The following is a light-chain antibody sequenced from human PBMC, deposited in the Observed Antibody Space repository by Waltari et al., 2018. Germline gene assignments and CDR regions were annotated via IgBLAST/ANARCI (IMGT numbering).Light chain of an antibody. Sequence: QSALTQPASVSGSPGQSTTISCTGTSSDVGGYNYASWYQPHPGKAPKLMIYEVNNRPSGVSYRFAGSKSGNTASLTISGLQAEDEANYYYSSYASISTLIFGGGTKLTVL. J-gene: IGLJ2*01. V-gene: IGLV2-14*01. CDR2: EVN. CDR3: SSYASISTLI. CDR1: SSDVGGYNY.